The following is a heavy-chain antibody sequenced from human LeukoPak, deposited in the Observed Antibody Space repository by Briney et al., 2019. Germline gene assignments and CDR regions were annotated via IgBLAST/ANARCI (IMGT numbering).Heavy chain of an antibody. V-gene: IGHV4-39*07. D-gene: IGHD3-10*01. CDR3: ARVGSMVRYGMDV. CDR1: GGPISSSSYY. J-gene: IGHJ6*02. CDR2: IYYSGST. Sequence: PSETLSLTCTVSGGPISSSSYYWGWIRQPPGKGLEWIGSIYYSGSTYYNPSLKSRVTISVDTSKNQFSLKLSSVTAADTAVYYCARVGSMVRYGMDVWGQGTTVTVSS.